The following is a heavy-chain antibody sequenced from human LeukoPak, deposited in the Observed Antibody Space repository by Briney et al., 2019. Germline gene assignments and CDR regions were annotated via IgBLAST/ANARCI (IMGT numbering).Heavy chain of an antibody. J-gene: IGHJ3*02. V-gene: IGHV3-21*01. Sequence: PGGSLRLSCAASGFTFSSYAMSWVRQAPGKGLEWVSSISSSSSYIYYADSVKGRFTISRDNAKNSLYLQMNSLRAEDTAVYYCARRWPRYFDAFDIWGQGTMVTVSS. D-gene: IGHD5-24*01. CDR3: ARRWPRYFDAFDI. CDR2: ISSSSSYI. CDR1: GFTFSSYA.